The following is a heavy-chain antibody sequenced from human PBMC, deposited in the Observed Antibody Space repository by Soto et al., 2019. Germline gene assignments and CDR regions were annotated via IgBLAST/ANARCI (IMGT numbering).Heavy chain of an antibody. CDR2: MNPNSGNT. Sequence: QVQLVQSGAEVKKPGASVKVSCKASGYTFTSYDINWVRQATGQGLEWMGWMNPNSGNTGYAQKFQCRVTMTRNTSISTAYMELSSLRSEDTAVYYCARGRLYYDILTGYPWFDPWGQGTLVTVSS. J-gene: IGHJ5*02. V-gene: IGHV1-8*01. CDR3: ARGRLYYDILTGYPWFDP. D-gene: IGHD3-9*01. CDR1: GYTFTSYD.